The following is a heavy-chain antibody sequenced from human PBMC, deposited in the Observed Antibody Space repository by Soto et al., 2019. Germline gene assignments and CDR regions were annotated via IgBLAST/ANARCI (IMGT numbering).Heavy chain of an antibody. J-gene: IGHJ3*02. CDR1: GFTSSSYS. Sequence: GGSLRLSCAASGFTSSSYSMNWVRQAPGKGLEWVSSISSSSSYIYYADSVKGRFTISRDNAKNSLYLQMNSLRAEDTAVYYCARDCISTSCYDAFDIWGQGTMVTVSS. CDR2: ISSSSSYI. D-gene: IGHD2-2*01. V-gene: IGHV3-21*01. CDR3: ARDCISTSCYDAFDI.